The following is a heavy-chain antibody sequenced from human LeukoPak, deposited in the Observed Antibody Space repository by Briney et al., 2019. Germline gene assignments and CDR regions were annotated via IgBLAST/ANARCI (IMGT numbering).Heavy chain of an antibody. CDR3: ARDSFGDYAMDF. CDR2: VSGSNNNK. V-gene: IGHV3-21*01. J-gene: IGHJ4*02. D-gene: IGHD2-2*01. CDR1: GFIFSSYT. Sequence: GGSLRLSCAASGFIFSSYTMNWVRQAPGRGMEWISSVSGSNNNKHYADSLKGRFTISRDNTKNSQFLQMNSLGVEDTAVYYCARDSFGDYAMDFWGQGTLIIVSS.